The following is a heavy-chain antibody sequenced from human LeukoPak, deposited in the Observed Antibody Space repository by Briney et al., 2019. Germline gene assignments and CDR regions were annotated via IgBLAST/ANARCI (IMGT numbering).Heavy chain of an antibody. CDR2: MRPNSGET. V-gene: IGHV1-8*02. J-gene: IGHJ1*01. D-gene: IGHD2-15*01. Sequence: ASVKVSCKASGYTFTDYEINWVRQAAGQGLEWMGWMRPNSGETGNVQKFQGRVTMTRNISTSTAYMELTGLRSDDTAVYFCARGYCSGGGCHTVEYLPHWGQGTLVTVSS. CDR3: ARGYCSGGGCHTVEYLPH. CDR1: GYTFTDYE.